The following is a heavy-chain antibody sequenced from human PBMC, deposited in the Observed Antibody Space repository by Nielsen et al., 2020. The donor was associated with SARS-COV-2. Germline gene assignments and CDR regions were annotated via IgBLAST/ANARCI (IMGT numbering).Heavy chain of an antibody. J-gene: IGHJ4*02. CDR2: FDPEDGET. CDR1: GYTLTELS. Sequence: ASVKVSCKVSGYTLTELSMHCVRHAPGKGLEWMGGFDPEDGETIYAQKFQGRVTMTEETSTDTAYMELSSLRDEDTAVYYCATAFPTEMATILYYWGQGTLVTGSS. D-gene: IGHD5-24*01. CDR3: ATAFPTEMATILYY. V-gene: IGHV1-24*01.